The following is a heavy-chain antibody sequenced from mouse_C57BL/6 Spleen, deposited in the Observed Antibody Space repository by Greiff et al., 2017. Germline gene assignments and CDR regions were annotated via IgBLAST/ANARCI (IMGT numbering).Heavy chain of an antibody. V-gene: IGHV5-15*01. Sequence: EVQLVEPGGGLVQPGGSLKLSCAASGFTFSDYGMAWVRQAPRKGPEWVAVISNLAYSIYYADTVTGRFTISRENAKNTLYLEMSSLRSEDTAMYYCARQTYYGSSYGFAYWGQGTLVTVSA. CDR1: GFTFSDYG. J-gene: IGHJ3*01. CDR3: ARQTYYGSSYGFAY. D-gene: IGHD1-1*01. CDR2: ISNLAYSI.